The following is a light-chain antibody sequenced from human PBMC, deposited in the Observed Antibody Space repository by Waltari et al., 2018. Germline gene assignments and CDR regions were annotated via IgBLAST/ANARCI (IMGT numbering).Light chain of an antibody. V-gene: IGLV2-14*01. J-gene: IGLJ1*01. Sequence: QSALTQPASVSGSPGQSITISCTGTSSDVGAYNYVSWYQQHPGKVPQLMIYEFNNRPSGVSNRFSCSKSGNTASLTISGLQPEDEADYYCSSHTTSDSLVFGTGTKVTVL. CDR1: SSDVGAYNY. CDR3: SSHTTSDSLV. CDR2: EFN.